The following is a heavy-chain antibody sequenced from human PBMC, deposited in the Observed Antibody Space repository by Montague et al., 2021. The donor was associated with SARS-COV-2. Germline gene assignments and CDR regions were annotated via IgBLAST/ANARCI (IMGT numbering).Heavy chain of an antibody. J-gene: IGHJ4*02. V-gene: IGHV3-23*03. CDR1: GFTFSSYV. Sequence: SLRLSCAASGFTFSSYVMSWVRQPPGKGLEWASLIYSACSSTSYADSVKGRFTISRDNSKNTMYLQMNSLRAEDTAVYYCATSGAPNLGDSWGQGTLVTVSS. CDR2: IYSACSST. D-gene: IGHD2-8*01. CDR3: ATSGAPNLGDS.